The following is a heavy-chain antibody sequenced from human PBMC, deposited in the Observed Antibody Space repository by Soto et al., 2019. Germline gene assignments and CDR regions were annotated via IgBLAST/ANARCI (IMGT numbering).Heavy chain of an antibody. J-gene: IGHJ6*02. CDR2: IYYSGST. CDR3: ARGGGRANYDFWRGSRAGMYV. Sequence: PSVTLSLICTVSGGSISSYYWSWIRQPPGKGLEWIGYIYYSGSTNYNPSLKSRVTISVDTSKNQSSLKLSSVTAADTAVYYGARGGGRANYDFWRGSRAGMYVWCQGTTVTVSS. CDR1: GGSISSYY. D-gene: IGHD3-3*01. V-gene: IGHV4-59*07.